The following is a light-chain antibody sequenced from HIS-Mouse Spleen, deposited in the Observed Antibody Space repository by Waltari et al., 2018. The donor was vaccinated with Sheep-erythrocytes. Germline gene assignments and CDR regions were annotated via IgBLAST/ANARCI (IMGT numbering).Light chain of an antibody. CDR1: NIGSKS. CDR2: DDS. J-gene: IGLJ2*01. Sequence: SYVLTQPPSVSVAPGQTARITCGGNNIGSKSVHWYQQKPGQAPVLVVDDDSDRPSGIPGRFSGSKSGNTGNLTISRVEAGDEADYYCQVWDSSSDPVVFGGGTKLTVL. V-gene: IGLV3-21*02. CDR3: QVWDSSSDPVV.